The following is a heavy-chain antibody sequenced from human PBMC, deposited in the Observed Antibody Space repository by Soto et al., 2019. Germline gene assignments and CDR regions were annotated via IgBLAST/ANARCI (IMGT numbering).Heavy chain of an antibody. D-gene: IGHD3-3*01. Sequence: GGSLRLSCAASGFTLRSYWMHWVRQAPGKGLVWVSRINSDGSSTTYADSVKGRFTISRDNTKNTLYLQMNSLRAEDTAVYYCARDPPYYDFWSGSYTGEYYYGMDVWGQGTTVTVSS. CDR2: INSDGSST. CDR3: ARDPPYYDFWSGSYTGEYYYGMDV. CDR1: GFTLRSYW. V-gene: IGHV3-74*01. J-gene: IGHJ6*02.